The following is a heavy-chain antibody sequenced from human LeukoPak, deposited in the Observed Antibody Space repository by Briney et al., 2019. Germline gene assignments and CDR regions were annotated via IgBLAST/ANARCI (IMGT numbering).Heavy chain of an antibody. J-gene: IGHJ4*02. CDR3: ARTKGGSYSIDY. Sequence: PSETLSLTCTVSGGSISSYYWSWIRQPPGKGLEWIGCIYYSGSTNYNPSLKSRVTISVDTSKNQFSLKLSSVTAADTAVYYCARTKGGSYSIDYWGQGTLVTVSS. CDR1: GGSISSYY. V-gene: IGHV4-59*01. D-gene: IGHD1-26*01. CDR2: IYYSGST.